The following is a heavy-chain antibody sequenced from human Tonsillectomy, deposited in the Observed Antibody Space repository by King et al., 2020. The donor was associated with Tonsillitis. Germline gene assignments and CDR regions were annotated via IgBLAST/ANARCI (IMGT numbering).Heavy chain of an antibody. CDR2: IPYYGSNK. D-gene: IGHD6-13*01. Sequence: VQLVESGGGVVQPGRSLRLSCAASGFSFRNYVIHWGRQAPGKGLDWVAIIPYYGSNKYYADSVKGRFTVSRDNSKNTLYLQMNSLRGEDTAVYYCAKEIAAAGDSYYSYGMDVWGQGTAVTVSS. CDR1: GFSFRNYV. V-gene: IGHV3-30*18. CDR3: AKEIAAAGDSYYSYGMDV. J-gene: IGHJ6*02.